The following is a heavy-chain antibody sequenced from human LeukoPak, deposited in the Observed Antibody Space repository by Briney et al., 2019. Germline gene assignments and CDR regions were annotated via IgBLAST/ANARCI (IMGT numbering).Heavy chain of an antibody. J-gene: IGHJ4*02. CDR3: ARDLRAYYYDSSGYYYGMGY. V-gene: IGHV3-33*01. CDR1: GFTFSSYG. D-gene: IGHD3-22*01. Sequence: GRSLRLSCAASGFTFSSYGMHWVRQAPGKGLEWVAVIWYDGSNKYYADSVKGRFTISRDNSKNTLYLQMNSLRAEDTAVYYCARDLRAYYYDSSGYYYGMGYWGQGTLVTVSS. CDR2: IWYDGSNK.